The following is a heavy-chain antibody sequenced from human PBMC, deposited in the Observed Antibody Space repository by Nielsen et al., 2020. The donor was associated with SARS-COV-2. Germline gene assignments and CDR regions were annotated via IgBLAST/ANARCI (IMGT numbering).Heavy chain of an antibody. CDR3: ARLDGAYYYGMDV. J-gene: IGHJ6*02. D-gene: IGHD4-17*01. Sequence: GESLKISCAASGFTFRSYTMTWVRQAPGKGLEWVASISANSGYINYGDSVKGRFTISRDNTENSLSLQMNSLRAEDTAVYYCARLDGAYYYGMDVWGQGTTITVSS. V-gene: IGHV3-21*01. CDR1: GFTFRSYT. CDR2: ISANSGYI.